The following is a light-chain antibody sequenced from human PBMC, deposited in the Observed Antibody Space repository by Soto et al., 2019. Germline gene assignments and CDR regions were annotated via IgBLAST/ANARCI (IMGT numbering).Light chain of an antibody. CDR2: EVS. V-gene: IGLV2-14*01. Sequence: QSALTQPASVSGSPGQSITISCTGTSSDVGRYKYVSWYQQYPGNAPKLLIYEVSNRPSGVSVRFSGSKSDNTATLIISGLQAEDEATYFCTSSTSTNTYVFGTGTKLTVL. J-gene: IGLJ1*01. CDR3: TSSTSTNTYV. CDR1: SSDVGRYKY.